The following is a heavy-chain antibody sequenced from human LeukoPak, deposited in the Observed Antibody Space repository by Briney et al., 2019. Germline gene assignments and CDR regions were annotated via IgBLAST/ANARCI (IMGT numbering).Heavy chain of an antibody. Sequence: AISGSGGSTYYADSVKGRFTTSRDNSKNTLYLQMNSLRAEDTAVYYCAKDEDSSGWYWFDPWGQGTLVTVSS. CDR3: AKDEDSSGWYWFDP. D-gene: IGHD6-19*01. CDR2: ISGSGGST. J-gene: IGHJ5*02. V-gene: IGHV3-23*01.